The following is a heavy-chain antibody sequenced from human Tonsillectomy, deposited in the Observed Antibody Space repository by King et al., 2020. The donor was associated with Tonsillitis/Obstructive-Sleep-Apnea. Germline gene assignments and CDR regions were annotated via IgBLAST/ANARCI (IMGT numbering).Heavy chain of an antibody. V-gene: IGHV5-51*01. CDR3: ARRDGGYCSGTTCSNWFDL. J-gene: IGHJ5*02. D-gene: IGHD2-2*01. CDR2: IYPADSDT. CDR1: SYTFSNYW. Sequence: VQLVESGAEVKKPGESLKISCKGSSYTFSNYWVGWVRQMPGKGLEWMGIIYPADSDTRYSPSFQGQVTISVDRSISTAYLQWSSLKASDTAIYYCARRDGGYCSGTTCSNWFDLGGQGTLVTVSS.